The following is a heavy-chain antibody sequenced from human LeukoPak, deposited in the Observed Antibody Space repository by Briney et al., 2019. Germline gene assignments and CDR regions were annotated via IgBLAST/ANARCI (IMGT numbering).Heavy chain of an antibody. CDR2: IIPIFGTA. D-gene: IGHD3-10*01. CDR3: ARDRDTMVRGVNNWFDP. V-gene: IGHV1-69*13. Sequence: ASVKVSCKASGGTFSSYAISWVRQAPGQGLEWMGGIIPIFGTANYAQKFQGRVTITADESTSTAYMELSSLRSEDTAVYYCARDRDTMVRGVNNWFDPWGQGTLVTVSS. CDR1: GGTFSSYA. J-gene: IGHJ5*02.